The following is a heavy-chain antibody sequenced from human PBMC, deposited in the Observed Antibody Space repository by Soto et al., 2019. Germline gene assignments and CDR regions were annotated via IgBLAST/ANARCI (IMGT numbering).Heavy chain of an antibody. J-gene: IGHJ5*02. CDR1: GYSFSTYD. V-gene: IGHV1-18*04. CDR2: ISPKNGNT. CDR3: ATSYDSGFDP. D-gene: IGHD3-3*01. Sequence: GASVKVSCKASGYSFSTYDISGLRQAPGQGPEWMGRISPKNGNTNYAQNFQDGVTMTADTSSSTAYMELRGLRSDDTAKYYCATSYDSGFDPWGQGTLVTVSS.